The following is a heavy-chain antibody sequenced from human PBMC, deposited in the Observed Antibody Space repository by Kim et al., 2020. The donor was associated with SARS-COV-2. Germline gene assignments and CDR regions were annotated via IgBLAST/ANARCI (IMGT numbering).Heavy chain of an antibody. CDR2: ISSSGSTI. Sequence: GGSLRLSCAASGFTFSSYEMNWVRQAPGKGLEWVSYISSSGSTIYYADSVKGRFTISRDNAKNSLYLQMNSLRAEDTAVYYCARDHGSSWDYYYGMDVWGQGTTVTVSS. D-gene: IGHD6-13*01. V-gene: IGHV3-48*03. CDR3: ARDHGSSWDYYYGMDV. J-gene: IGHJ6*02. CDR1: GFTFSSYE.